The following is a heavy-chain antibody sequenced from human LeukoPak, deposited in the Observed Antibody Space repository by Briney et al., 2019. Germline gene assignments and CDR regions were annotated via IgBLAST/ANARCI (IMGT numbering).Heavy chain of an antibody. D-gene: IGHD2-15*01. V-gene: IGHV1-2*02. Sequence: GASVKVSCRASGYTFTGYYMHWVRQAPGQGLEWMGWINPNSGGTNYAQKFRGRVTMTRDTSISTAYMELSRLRSDDTAVYYCARSSRLGGVVVVAASFDPWGQGTLVTVSS. CDR1: GYTFTGYY. CDR2: INPNSGGT. J-gene: IGHJ5*02. CDR3: ARSSRLGGVVVVAASFDP.